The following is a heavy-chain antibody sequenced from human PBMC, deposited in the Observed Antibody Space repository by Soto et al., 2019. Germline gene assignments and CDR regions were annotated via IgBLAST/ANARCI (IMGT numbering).Heavy chain of an antibody. D-gene: IGHD6-6*01. V-gene: IGHV3-23*01. Sequence: EVQLLESGGGLVQPGGSLRLSCAASGFTFSSYAMSWVRQAPGKGLEWVSAISGSGGSTYYADSVKGRFTISRDNSKNTLDLQMNSLRAEDKAVYYWAKTPGRIAARPNGDYWGQGTLVTVSS. CDR1: GFTFSSYA. CDR3: AKTPGRIAARPNGDY. J-gene: IGHJ4*02. CDR2: ISGSGGST.